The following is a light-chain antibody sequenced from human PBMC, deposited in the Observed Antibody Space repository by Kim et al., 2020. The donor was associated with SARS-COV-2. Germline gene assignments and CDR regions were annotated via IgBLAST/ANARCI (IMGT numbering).Light chain of an antibody. V-gene: IGLV3-1*01. CDR1: NLGNKY. CDR2: QDK. CDR3: QTWDGSTVL. Sequence: VSPGQTSTITCSGDNLGNKYVCWYQQNTGQSPVVVIYQDKKRPSGIPERFSGSNSGNTATLTISGTQAMDEADYYCQTWDGSTVLFGGGTQLTVL. J-gene: IGLJ2*01.